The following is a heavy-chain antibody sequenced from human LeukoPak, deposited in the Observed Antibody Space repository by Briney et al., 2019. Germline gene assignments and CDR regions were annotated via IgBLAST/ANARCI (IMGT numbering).Heavy chain of an antibody. V-gene: IGHV4-4*07. Sequence: SETLSLTCTVSGGSISSYYWSWIRQPPGKGLEWIGRIYTSGSTNYNPSLKSRVTMSVDTSKNQFSLKLSSVTAADTAVYYCAREEYSSSWYGSERFDYWGQGTLVTVSS. CDR1: GGSISSYY. CDR2: IYTSGST. J-gene: IGHJ4*02. CDR3: AREEYSSSWYGSERFDY. D-gene: IGHD6-13*01.